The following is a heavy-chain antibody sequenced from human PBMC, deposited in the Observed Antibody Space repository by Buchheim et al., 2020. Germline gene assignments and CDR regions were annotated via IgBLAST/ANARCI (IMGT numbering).Heavy chain of an antibody. V-gene: IGHV3-33*01. Sequence: QVQLVESGGGVVQPGRSLRLSCAASGFTFSSYGMHWVRQAPGKGLEWVAVIWYDGSNKYYADSVKGRFPISRDNSKKPLDLQMNSLRAEDTAVYYCARDPESSYYGGNSGFWFDPWGQGTL. J-gene: IGHJ5*02. D-gene: IGHD4-23*01. CDR2: IWYDGSNK. CDR3: ARDPESSYYGGNSGFWFDP. CDR1: GFTFSSYG.